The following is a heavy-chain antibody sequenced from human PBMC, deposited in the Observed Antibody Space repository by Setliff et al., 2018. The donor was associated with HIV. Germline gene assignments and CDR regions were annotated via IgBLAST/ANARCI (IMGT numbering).Heavy chain of an antibody. J-gene: IGHJ5*02. V-gene: IGHV1-69*13. CDR2: IIPIFGTA. D-gene: IGHD1-1*01. CDR1: GYTFTNYD. Sequence: GASVKVSCKPSGYTFTNYDINWVRQAAGQGLEWMGGIIPIFGTANYAQKFQDRVTITADESTSTAYMELSSLRSEDTALYYCARDRHWNGNLLCWFDPWGQGTLVTVSS. CDR3: ARDRHWNGNLLCWFDP.